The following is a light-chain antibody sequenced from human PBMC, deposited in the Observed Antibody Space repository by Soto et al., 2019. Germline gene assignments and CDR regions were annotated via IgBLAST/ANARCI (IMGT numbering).Light chain of an antibody. V-gene: IGLV2-11*01. CDR1: SSDVDSYNY. J-gene: IGLJ1*01. CDR2: DVS. CDR3: CSYAGSYSYV. Sequence: QSALTQPRSVSGSPGQSVTISCTGTSSDVDSYNYVSWYQQHPGKAPKLMIYDVSKRPSGVPDRFSGSKSGNTASLTISGLQAEDEADYFCCSYAGSYSYVFGTGTKVTVL.